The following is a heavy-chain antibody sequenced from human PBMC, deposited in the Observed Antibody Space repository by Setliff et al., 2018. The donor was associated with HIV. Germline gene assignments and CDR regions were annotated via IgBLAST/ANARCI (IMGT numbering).Heavy chain of an antibody. D-gene: IGHD6-6*01. CDR2: INHSGST. CDR3: ARGTPQREYSTSSRLVDY. Sequence: SETLSLTCAVYGGSFSNYYWTWIRQPPGKGLEWLGEINHSGSTNYNPSLKSRVTISVDTSKNHFSLKLSSVTAADTAVYYCARGTPQREYSTSSRLVDYWGQGTLVTVS. CDR1: GGSFSNYY. J-gene: IGHJ4*02. V-gene: IGHV4-34*01.